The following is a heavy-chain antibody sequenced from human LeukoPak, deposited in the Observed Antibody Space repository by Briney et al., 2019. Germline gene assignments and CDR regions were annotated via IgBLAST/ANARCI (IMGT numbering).Heavy chain of an antibody. D-gene: IGHD3-10*01. CDR3: ARVGGALDRGRS. Sequence: PGRSPRLSCAASGFTFSSYAMHWVRQAPGKGLEWVSSISSSSSYIYYADSVKGRFTISRDNAKNSLYLQMNSLRAEDTAVYYCARVGGALDRGRSWGQGTLVTVSS. CDR2: ISSSSSYI. CDR1: GFTFSSYA. V-gene: IGHV3-21*01. J-gene: IGHJ5*02.